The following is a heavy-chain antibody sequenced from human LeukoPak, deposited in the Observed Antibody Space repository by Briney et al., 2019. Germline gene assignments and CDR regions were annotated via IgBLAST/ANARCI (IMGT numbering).Heavy chain of an antibody. CDR3: ARVLLERPGIDSFDM. D-gene: IGHD1-1*01. CDR2: INSGSSTI. Sequence: GGSLRLSCGASEFSLRSYSMDWVRQAPGTGLEWVSHINSGSSTIYYADSVKGRFTISRDNAGNSLYLHMNSLRAEDTAVYYCARVLLERPGIDSFDMWGQGTMVTVSS. V-gene: IGHV3-48*01. CDR1: EFSLRSYS. J-gene: IGHJ3*02.